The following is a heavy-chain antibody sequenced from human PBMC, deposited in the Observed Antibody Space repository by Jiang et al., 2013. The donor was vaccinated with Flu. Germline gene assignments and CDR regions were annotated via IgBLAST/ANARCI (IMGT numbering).Heavy chain of an antibody. Sequence: VQLLESGGGVVHPGGSLRLSCAASGFTFSTHAMHWVRQAPGKGLEWVAVISYDESAKYYADSVKGRFTISRDISKNTLYLQMNSLRSEDTALYYCARDAGYSTGWYPGNWGQGTLVTVSS. V-gene: IGHV3-30*04. CDR2: ISYDESAK. CDR3: ARDAGYSTGWYPGN. J-gene: IGHJ4*02. D-gene: IGHD6-19*01. CDR1: GFTFSTHA.